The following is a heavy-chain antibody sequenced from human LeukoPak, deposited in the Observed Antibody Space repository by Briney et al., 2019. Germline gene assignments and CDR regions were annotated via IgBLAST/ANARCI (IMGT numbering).Heavy chain of an antibody. CDR1: GGSISSRSYY. CDR2: IYYSGST. D-gene: IGHD3-10*01. CDR3: ARPGSITMVRGVIRLDAFDI. V-gene: IGHV4-39*01. J-gene: IGHJ3*02. Sequence: SETLSLTXTVSGGSISSRSYYWGWIRQPPGKGLEWIGSIYYSGSTYYNPSPKSRVTISVDTSKNQISLKLSSVTAADTGVYYCARPGSITMVRGVIRLDAFDIWGQGTMVTVSS.